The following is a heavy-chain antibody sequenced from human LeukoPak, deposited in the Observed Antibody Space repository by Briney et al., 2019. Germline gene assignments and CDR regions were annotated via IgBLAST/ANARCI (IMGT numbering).Heavy chain of an antibody. CDR2: IYPGDSDS. CDR3: ARQGYTYGYDY. D-gene: IGHD5-18*01. CDR1: GNSFTTYW. Sequence: GESLKISCKGSGNSFTTYWIGWVRQMPGKGLEWMGIIYPGDSDSRYSPSFQGQVTIPADKSISTVYLQWSSLKASDTAMYYCARQGYTYGYDYWGQGTLVTVSS. V-gene: IGHV5-51*01. J-gene: IGHJ4*02.